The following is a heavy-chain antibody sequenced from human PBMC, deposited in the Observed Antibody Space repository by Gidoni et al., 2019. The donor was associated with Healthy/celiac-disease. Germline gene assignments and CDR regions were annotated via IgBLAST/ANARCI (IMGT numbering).Heavy chain of an antibody. Sequence: QVQLVQSGAEVKKPTSSVTVSCIASGDSFSSYAITWVRQAPGQGLEWMGGIIRIFGTANYAQKLQGRVTITADEPTSTAYMELSSLRSEDTAVYYCASTTVGYCTNGVCRHDAFDIWGQGTMVTVSS. CDR3: ASTTVGYCTNGVCRHDAFDI. J-gene: IGHJ3*02. V-gene: IGHV1-69*01. D-gene: IGHD2-8*01. CDR1: GDSFSSYA. CDR2: IIRIFGTA.